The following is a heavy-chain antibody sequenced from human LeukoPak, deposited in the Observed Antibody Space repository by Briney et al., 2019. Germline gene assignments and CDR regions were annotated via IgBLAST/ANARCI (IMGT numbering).Heavy chain of an antibody. CDR3: ARAEYYYYYMDV. Sequence: SETRSLTCAVYGGSFSGYYWSWIRQPPGKGLEWIGSIYYSGSTYYNPSLKSRVTISVDTSKNQFSLKLSSVTAADTAVYYCARAEYYYYYMDVWGKGTTVTVSS. CDR2: IYYSGST. J-gene: IGHJ6*03. V-gene: IGHV4-34*01. CDR1: GGSFSGYY.